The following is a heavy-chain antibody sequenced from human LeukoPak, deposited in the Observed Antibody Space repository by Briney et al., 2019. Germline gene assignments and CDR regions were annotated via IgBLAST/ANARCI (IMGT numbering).Heavy chain of an antibody. J-gene: IGHJ4*02. Sequence: PGGSLRLSCAASGFTFYDYAMHWVRQAPGKGLEWVSGISWNSGSIGYADSVKGRFTISRDNAKNSLYLQMNSLRAEDMALYYCAKSHDSSGYPFDYWGQGTLVTVSS. CDR3: AKSHDSSGYPFDY. CDR1: GFTFYDYA. V-gene: IGHV3-9*03. D-gene: IGHD3-22*01. CDR2: ISWNSGSI.